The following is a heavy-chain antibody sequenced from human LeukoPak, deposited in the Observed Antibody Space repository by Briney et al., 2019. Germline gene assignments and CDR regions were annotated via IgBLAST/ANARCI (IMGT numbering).Heavy chain of an antibody. CDR2: IYYSGST. CDR1: GGSISGYY. Sequence: SETLSLTCAVSGGSISGYYWSWIRQPPGEGLEWIGYIYYSGSTNYNPSLKSRIAISVDTSKNLFSLKLSSVTAADTALYYCARLRGNYFPDYWGQGTLVTVSS. CDR3: ARLRGNYFPDY. J-gene: IGHJ4*02. V-gene: IGHV4-59*01. D-gene: IGHD4-11*01.